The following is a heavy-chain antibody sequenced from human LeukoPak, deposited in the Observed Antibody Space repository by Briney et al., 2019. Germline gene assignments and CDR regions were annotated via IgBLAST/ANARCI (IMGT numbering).Heavy chain of an antibody. CDR2: INWNGGST. D-gene: IGHD2-2*01. J-gene: IGHJ4*02. CDR3: ARDSLYCSSTSCLYYFDY. CDR1: GFTFDDYG. V-gene: IGHV3-20*01. Sequence: GGSLRLSCAASGFTFDDYGMSWVRQAPGKGLEWVSGINWNGGSTGYADSVKGRFTISRDNAKNSLYLQMNSLRAEDTALYPCARDSLYCSSTSCLYYFDYWGQGTLVTVSS.